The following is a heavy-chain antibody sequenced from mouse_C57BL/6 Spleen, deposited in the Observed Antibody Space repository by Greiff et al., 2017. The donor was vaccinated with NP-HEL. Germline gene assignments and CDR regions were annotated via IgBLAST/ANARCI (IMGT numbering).Heavy chain of an antibody. Sequence: QVQLQQPGAELVKPGASVKLSCKASGYTFTSYWMQWVKQRPGQGLEWIGEIDPSDSYTNYNQKFKGKATLTVDTSSSTAYMQLSSLTSEDSAVYYCARSGNWDAVDYWGQGTTLTVSS. V-gene: IGHV1-50*01. CDR3: ARSGNWDAVDY. J-gene: IGHJ2*01. CDR1: GYTFTSYW. D-gene: IGHD4-1*01. CDR2: IDPSDSYT.